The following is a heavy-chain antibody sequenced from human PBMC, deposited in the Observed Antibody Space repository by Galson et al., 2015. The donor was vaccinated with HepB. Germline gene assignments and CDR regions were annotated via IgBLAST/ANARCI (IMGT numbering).Heavy chain of an antibody. CDR1: RFTFDNYG. D-gene: IGHD3-22*01. CDR3: AKDPHYFESSGNYSTPHYFDY. Sequence: SLRLSCATSRFTFDNYGMSWVRQAPGKGLEWVSGISHSGRRTYYTDAVKGRFTISRDNSRDTLYLQMNSLRVEDTAVYFCAKDPHYFESSGNYSTPHYFDYWGQGTPVTVSS. J-gene: IGHJ4*02. CDR2: ISHSGRRT. V-gene: IGHV3-23*01.